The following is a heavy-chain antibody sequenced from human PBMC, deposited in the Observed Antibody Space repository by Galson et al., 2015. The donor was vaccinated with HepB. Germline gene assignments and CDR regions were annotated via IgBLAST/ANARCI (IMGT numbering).Heavy chain of an antibody. J-gene: IGHJ4*02. D-gene: IGHD6-13*01. CDR2: FRSKASNYAT. CDR3: NRLGDLSGYSRS. CDR1: GFTLSGSA. Sequence: SLRLSCAASGFTLSGSAIHWVRQTSGKGLEWVGRFRSKASNYATAYAASLKGRFTISRDDSKNTAYLHMKSVKTEDTAVYYCNRLGDLSGYSRSWGQGTLVTVSS. V-gene: IGHV3-73*01.